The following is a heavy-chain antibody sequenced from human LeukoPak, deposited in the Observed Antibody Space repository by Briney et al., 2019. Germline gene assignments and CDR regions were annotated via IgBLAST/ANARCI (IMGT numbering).Heavy chain of an antibody. CDR1: GGSLSSSNW. CDR2: IYHSGST. J-gene: IGHJ6*04. V-gene: IGHV4-4*02. D-gene: IGHD2-15*01. Sequence: PSETLSLTCAVSGGSLSSSNWWSWVRQPPGKGLEWIGEIYHSGSTNYNPSLKSRVTISVDKSKNQFSLKLSSVTAADTAVYYCARASDGYQYCSGGSCYPLYGMDVWGKGTTVTVSS. CDR3: ARASDGYQYCSGGSCYPLYGMDV.